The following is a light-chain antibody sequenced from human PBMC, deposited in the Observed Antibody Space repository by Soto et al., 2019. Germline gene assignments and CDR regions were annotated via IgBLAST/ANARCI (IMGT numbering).Light chain of an antibody. J-gene: IGKJ1*01. CDR1: QSVSSTY. Sequence: EIVLTQSPGTLSLSPGERATLSCRASQSVSSTYLAWYQQKPTQAPRLLIYGASSRATGIPDSFSGSGSGTDFTLTIRRLEREDVAVYYCQQYGSSPRTFGQGTKVEIK. CDR2: GAS. CDR3: QQYGSSPRT. V-gene: IGKV3-20*01.